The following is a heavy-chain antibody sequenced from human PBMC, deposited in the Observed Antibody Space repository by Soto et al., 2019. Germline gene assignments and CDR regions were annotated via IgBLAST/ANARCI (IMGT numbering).Heavy chain of an antibody. J-gene: IGHJ6*02. V-gene: IGHV3-33*01. CDR3: ARDPRTARASAMDV. CDR1: GFIFSNFG. CDR2: VWYDGSNG. Sequence: LRLSCTASGFIFSNFGMHWVRQAPGKGLEWVAGVWYDGSNGVSAESVKGRFTISRDNSKNTLYLQMTSLRAEDTAVYYCARDPRTARASAMDVRGQGTTVTVSS. D-gene: IGHD6-6*01.